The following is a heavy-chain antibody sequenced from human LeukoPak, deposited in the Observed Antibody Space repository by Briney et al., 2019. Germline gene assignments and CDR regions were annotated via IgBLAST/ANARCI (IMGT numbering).Heavy chain of an antibody. CDR3: ARDQVGAIGGSAYGWFDP. CDR2: ISSDGSKK. V-gene: IGHV3-30-3*01. D-gene: IGHD1-26*01. Sequence: GGSLRLSCAASGFTFSTYAVHWVRQAPGKGLEWVALISSDGSKKYYADSVRGRLTITRDNSKSTLYLQMNSLTPEDTAVYYCARDQVGAIGGSAYGWFDPWGQGALVSVSS. CDR1: GFTFSTYA. J-gene: IGHJ5*02.